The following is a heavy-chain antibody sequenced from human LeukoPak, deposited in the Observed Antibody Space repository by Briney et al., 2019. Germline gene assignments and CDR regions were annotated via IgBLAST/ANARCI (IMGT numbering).Heavy chain of an antibody. J-gene: IGHJ4*02. Sequence: PGGSLRLSCAASGFTFSSYGMHWVRQAPGKGLEWVAVIWYDGSNKYYADSVKGRFTISRDNSKNTLYLQMNSLRAEGTAVYYCARDRGSSDYYFDYWGQGTLVTVSS. CDR2: IWYDGSNK. CDR3: ARDRGSSDYYFDY. CDR1: GFTFSSYG. D-gene: IGHD1-26*01. V-gene: IGHV3-33*01.